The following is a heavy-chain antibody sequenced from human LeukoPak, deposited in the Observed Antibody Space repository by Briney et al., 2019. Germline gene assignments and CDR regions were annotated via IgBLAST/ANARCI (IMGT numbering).Heavy chain of an antibody. D-gene: IGHD6-25*01. J-gene: IGHJ4*02. V-gene: IGHV3-23*01. CDR3: ANLRCGYCLG. CDR2: IGASGGSK. Sequence: GGSLRLSCAASGFTFSSYVMSWVRQAPGKGLEWVSSIGASGGSKYYADSVKGRFTISRDNSKNTVYLQVNSLTVEDTAVYYCANLRCGYCLGGGQGTLVTVSS. CDR1: GFTFSSYV.